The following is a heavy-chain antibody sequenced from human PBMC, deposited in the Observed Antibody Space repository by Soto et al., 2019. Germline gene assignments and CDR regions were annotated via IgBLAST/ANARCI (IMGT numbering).Heavy chain of an antibody. CDR1: GFTFSSYA. CDR2: ITGSGGST. V-gene: IGHV3-23*01. CDR3: AKDSRGISGYHLLRYYYGMDV. J-gene: IGHJ6*02. D-gene: IGHD3-22*01. Sequence: EVQLLESGGGLVQPGGSLRLSYAASGFTFSSYAMSWVRQAPGKGLEWVSAITGSGGSTYYADSVKGRFTISRDNSKNTLYLQMNRLRAEDTAVYYCAKDSRGISGYHLLRYYYGMDVWGQGTTVSVSS.